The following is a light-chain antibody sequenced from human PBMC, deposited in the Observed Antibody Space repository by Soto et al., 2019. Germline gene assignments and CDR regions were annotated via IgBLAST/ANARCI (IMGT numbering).Light chain of an antibody. CDR3: QQSYSMPLA. Sequence: DIKMTQSPSSLSASVGDRVTITCRASQSISSSLNWYQQTPGKAPRLLIYGASSLQSGVPSRFSGSGSGTDFTLTISSLQPEDFVSYYCQQSYSMPLAFGGGTKVDI. V-gene: IGKV1-39*01. J-gene: IGKJ4*01. CDR1: QSISSS. CDR2: GAS.